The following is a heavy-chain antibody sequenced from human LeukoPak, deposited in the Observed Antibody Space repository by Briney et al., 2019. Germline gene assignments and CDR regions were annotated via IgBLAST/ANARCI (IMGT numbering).Heavy chain of an antibody. CDR3: ARDRSGPFDI. CDR1: GFTFSSYW. D-gene: IGHD3-3*01. Sequence: GGSLRLSCAASGFTFSSYWMHWVRHPPGKGLVWVSRIKTDGSDTGYADSVGGRFTISRDNAKNTLYLQMNSLRAEDTAMYYCARDRSGPFDIWGQGTMVIVSS. J-gene: IGHJ3*02. CDR2: IKTDGSDT. V-gene: IGHV3-74*01.